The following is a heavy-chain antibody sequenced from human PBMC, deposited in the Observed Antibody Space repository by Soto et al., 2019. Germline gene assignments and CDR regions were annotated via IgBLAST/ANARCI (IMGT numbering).Heavy chain of an antibody. J-gene: IGHJ6*03. CDR2: INHSGST. CDR3: ARGVHHCCSGYHPYYYYMDV. V-gene: IGHV4-34*01. CDR1: GGSFSGYY. Sequence: QVQLQQWGAGLLKPSETLSLTCAVYGGSFSGYYWSWIRQPPGKGLEWIGEINHSGSTNYNPSLKSRVTISVDTSKNHFSLKLSSLTAADTAVYYCARGVHHCCSGYHPYYYYMDVWGKGTTVTVSS. D-gene: IGHD3-3*02.